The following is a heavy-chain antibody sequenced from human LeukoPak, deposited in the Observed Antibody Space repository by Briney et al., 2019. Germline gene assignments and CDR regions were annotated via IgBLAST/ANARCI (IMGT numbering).Heavy chain of an antibody. CDR1: GGSISSSYYY. Sequence: SETLSLTCTVSGGSISSSYYYWGRIRQPPGKGLEWIGNIYYSGSTYYNPSLKSRVTISVDTSKNQFSLKLRSVTAADTAVYYCARESSGSSARDYWGQGTLVTVSS. CDR2: IYYSGST. D-gene: IGHD3-10*01. J-gene: IGHJ4*02. CDR3: ARESSGSSARDY. V-gene: IGHV4-39*07.